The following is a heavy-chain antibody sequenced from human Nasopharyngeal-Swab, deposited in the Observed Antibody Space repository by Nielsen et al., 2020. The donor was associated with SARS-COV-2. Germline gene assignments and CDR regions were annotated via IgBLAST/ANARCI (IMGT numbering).Heavy chain of an antibody. CDR3: TRVDVHDAFDM. Sequence: GGSLRLSCAASGFTLSNYWIHWVRKTPGKGLLWVSRINTDASRTSYADSVKGRFTISRDNAKNTVYLQMNSLRGEDTAVYYCTRVDVHDAFDMWGQGTMVTVSS. CDR1: GFTLSNYW. D-gene: IGHD3-16*01. CDR2: INTDASRT. V-gene: IGHV3-74*01. J-gene: IGHJ3*02.